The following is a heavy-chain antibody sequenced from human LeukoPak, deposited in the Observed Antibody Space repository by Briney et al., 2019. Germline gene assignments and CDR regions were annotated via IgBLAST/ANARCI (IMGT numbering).Heavy chain of an antibody. CDR3: AGINDYGDPTGAFDI. D-gene: IGHD4-17*01. Sequence: GGSLRLSCAVSGFTFDDYAMHWVRQAPGKGLEWVSGISWNSGSIGYADSVKGRFTISRDNAKNTLYLQMNSLRVEDTAVYYCAGINDYGDPTGAFDIWGQGTMVTVSS. V-gene: IGHV3-9*01. CDR2: ISWNSGSI. CDR1: GFTFDDYA. J-gene: IGHJ3*02.